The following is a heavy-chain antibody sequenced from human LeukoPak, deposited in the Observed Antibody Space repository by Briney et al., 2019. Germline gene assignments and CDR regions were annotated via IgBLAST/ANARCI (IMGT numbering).Heavy chain of an antibody. V-gene: IGHV4-38-2*02. CDR2: IYHSGST. J-gene: IGHJ3*02. D-gene: IGHD3-22*01. Sequence: SETLSLTCTVSGYSISSGYYWGWIRQPPGKGLEWIGSIYHSGSTYYNPSLKSRVTISVDTSKNQFSLKLSSVTAADTAVYYCARSSDSSPDDAFDIWGQGTMVTVSS. CDR3: ARSSDSSPDDAFDI. CDR1: GYSISSGYY.